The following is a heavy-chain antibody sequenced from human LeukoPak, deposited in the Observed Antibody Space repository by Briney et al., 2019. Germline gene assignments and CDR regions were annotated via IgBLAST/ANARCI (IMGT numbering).Heavy chain of an antibody. V-gene: IGHV3-23*01. CDR1: GFTFSSYG. J-gene: IGHJ6*03. D-gene: IGHD6-13*01. CDR3: AKDPSYSSSWFNYYYYMDV. Sequence: GGSLRLSCAASGFTFSSYGMSWVRQAPGKGLEWVSAISGSGGSTYYADSVKGRFTISRDNSKNTLYLQMNSLRAEDTAVYYCAKDPSYSSSWFNYYYYMDVWGKGTTVTISS. CDR2: ISGSGGST.